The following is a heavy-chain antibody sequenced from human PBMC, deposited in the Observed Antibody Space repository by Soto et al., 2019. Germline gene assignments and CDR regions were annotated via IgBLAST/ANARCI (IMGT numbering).Heavy chain of an antibody. CDR3: ARVRQQSGYWFDP. CDR2: INPNSGVT. CDR1: GYTFTGKY. J-gene: IGHJ5*02. V-gene: IGHV1-2*02. D-gene: IGHD6-13*01. Sequence: ASVKVSCKASGYTFTGKYLHWVRQAPGQGLEWMGWINPNSGVTNYAQKLQGRVTMTTDTSTSTAYMELRSLRSDDTAVYYCARVRQQSGYWFDPWGQGTLVTVSS.